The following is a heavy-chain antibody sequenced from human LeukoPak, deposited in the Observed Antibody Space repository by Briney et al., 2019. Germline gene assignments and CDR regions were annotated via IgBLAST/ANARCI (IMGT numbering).Heavy chain of an antibody. CDR3: ARVGSDSSGYYYDH. J-gene: IGHJ5*02. V-gene: IGHV4-30-2*01. CDR2: IYHSGST. Sequence: SETLSLTCAVSGGSISSGGYSWSWIRQPPGKGLEWIGYIYHSGSTYYNPSLKSRVTISVDRSKNQFSLKLSSVTAADTAVYYYARVGSDSSGYYYDHWGQGTLVTVSS. D-gene: IGHD3-22*01. CDR1: GGSISSGGYS.